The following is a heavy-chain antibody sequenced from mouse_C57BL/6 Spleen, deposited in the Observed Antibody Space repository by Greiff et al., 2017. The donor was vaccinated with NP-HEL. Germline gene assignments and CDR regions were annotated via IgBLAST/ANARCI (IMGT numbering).Heavy chain of an antibody. D-gene: IGHD1-1*01. Sequence: EVQRVESGPGMVKPSQSLSLTCTVTGYSITSGYDWHWIRHFPGNKLEWMGYISYSGSTNYNPSLKSRISITHDTSKNHFFLKLNSVTTEDTATYYCAKGTTVDYWYFDVWGTGTTVTVSS. CDR1: GYSITSGYD. CDR2: ISYSGST. V-gene: IGHV3-1*01. J-gene: IGHJ1*03. CDR3: AKGTTVDYWYFDV.